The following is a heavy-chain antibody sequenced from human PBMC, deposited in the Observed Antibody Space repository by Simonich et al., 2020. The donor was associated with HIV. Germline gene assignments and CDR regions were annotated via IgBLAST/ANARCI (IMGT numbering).Heavy chain of an antibody. D-gene: IGHD1-1*01. CDR2: INHKGRT. Sequence: QVQPQQWGAGLLKPSETLSLTCAVNGGSFSGPYWTWIRQHPGKGMEWIGEINHKGRTNYNPSLKSRVSISIDTSKNQFSLKLSSVTAADTAVYYCARGGGNPNYWGQGTLVTVSS. V-gene: IGHV4-34*01. CDR1: GGSFSGPY. J-gene: IGHJ4*02. CDR3: ARGGGNPNY.